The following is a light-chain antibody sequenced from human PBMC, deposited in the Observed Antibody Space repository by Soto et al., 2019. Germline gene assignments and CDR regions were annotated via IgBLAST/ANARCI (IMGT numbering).Light chain of an antibody. V-gene: IGLV1-47*01. CDR3: VAWDDSLSGVI. J-gene: IGLJ2*01. Sequence: QSVLTQPTSASGTPGQRVTISCSGTTSNLERNDIYWYQQLPGMAPTLLLYRNNQRPSGVPDRFSGSKSGTSASLAISGLRSEDEADYYCVAWDDSLSGVIFGGGTQLTVL. CDR1: TSNLERND. CDR2: RNN.